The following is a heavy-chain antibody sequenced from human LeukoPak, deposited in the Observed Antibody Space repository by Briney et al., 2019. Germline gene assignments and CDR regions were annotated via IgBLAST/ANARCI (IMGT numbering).Heavy chain of an antibody. CDR1: GYTLTSYG. V-gene: IGHV1-18*01. CDR3: ARQSYYDSSGYSTTYYYYYYMDV. D-gene: IGHD3-22*01. Sequence: ASVKVSCKASGYTLTSYGISWVRQAPGQGLEWMGWISAYNGNTNYAQKLQGRVTMTTDTSTSTAYMELRSLRSDDTAVYYCARQSYYDSSGYSTTYYYYYYMDVWGKGTTVTVSS. J-gene: IGHJ6*03. CDR2: ISAYNGNT.